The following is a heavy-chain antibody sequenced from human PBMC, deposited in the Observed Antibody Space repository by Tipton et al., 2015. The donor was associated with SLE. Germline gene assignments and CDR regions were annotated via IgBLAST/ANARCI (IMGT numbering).Heavy chain of an antibody. CDR2: IYYSGST. J-gene: IGHJ4*01. Sequence: TLSLTCTVSGDSISSYYWTWIRQPPGKGLEWIGYIYYSGSTNYNPSLKTRVTISLDTSKNQFSLKLSSVTAADTAVYYCARTSGNFPFDYWGHGNLVTVSS. D-gene: IGHD1-26*01. V-gene: IGHV4-59*12. CDR1: GDSISSYY. CDR3: ARTSGNFPFDY.